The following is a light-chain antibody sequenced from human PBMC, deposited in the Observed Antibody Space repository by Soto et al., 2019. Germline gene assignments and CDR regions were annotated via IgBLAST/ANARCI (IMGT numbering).Light chain of an antibody. CDR2: GNI. Sequence: QSVLTQPPSVSGAPGQRVTISCTGSSSNIGAGYDVHWYQQLPGTAPKVLIYGNINRPSGVPDRFSGSKSGTSASLAITGLQAEDEADYYCQSYDSSLSAVVFGGGTKVTVL. J-gene: IGLJ2*01. CDR1: SSNIGAGYD. CDR3: QSYDSSLSAVV. V-gene: IGLV1-40*01.